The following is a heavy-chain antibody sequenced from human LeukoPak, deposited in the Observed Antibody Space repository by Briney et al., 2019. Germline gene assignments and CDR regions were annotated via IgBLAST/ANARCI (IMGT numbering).Heavy chain of an antibody. V-gene: IGHV1-46*01. Sequence: GASVKVSCKASGYAFTNYYMHWVRRAPGQGLEWMGIINSGGSGTTYAQKFQGRLTLTRDTSSTTIYMELHSLRSEDTAVYYCARGYHYASGTYYPALDYWGQGTLVTVSS. CDR1: GYAFTNYY. CDR2: INSGGSGT. J-gene: IGHJ4*02. CDR3: ARGYHYASGTYYPALDY. D-gene: IGHD3-10*01.